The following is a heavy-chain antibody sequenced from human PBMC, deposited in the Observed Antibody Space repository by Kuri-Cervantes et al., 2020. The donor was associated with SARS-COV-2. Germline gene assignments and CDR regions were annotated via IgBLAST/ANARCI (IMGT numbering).Heavy chain of an antibody. D-gene: IGHD6-6*01. CDR3: ARESRPSLNYYYGMDI. Sequence: GGSLRLSCAASGFTFSSYNMHWVRQPPGKGLEWVAIISFYRHDAHYADSVKGRFTISRDNSKNTLYLQMDSLTTEDTAVYYCARESRPSLNYYYGMDIWGQGTSVTVSS. CDR2: ISFYRHDA. J-gene: IGHJ6*02. V-gene: IGHV3-30*04. CDR1: GFTFSSYN.